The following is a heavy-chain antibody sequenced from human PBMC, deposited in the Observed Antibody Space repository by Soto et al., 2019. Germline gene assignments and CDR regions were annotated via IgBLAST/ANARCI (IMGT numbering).Heavy chain of an antibody. D-gene: IGHD6-13*01. Sequence: PGGSLRLSCAASGFTFSNYAMSWVRQAPGKGLEWVSSIGGSGGITYYTDSVKGRFTISRDNSKNTLYLQMNSLRAEDTAVYYCAKLIVAGGTGYWGQGTLVTVSS. V-gene: IGHV3-23*01. CDR3: AKLIVAGGTGY. CDR2: IGGSGGIT. J-gene: IGHJ4*02. CDR1: GFTFSNYA.